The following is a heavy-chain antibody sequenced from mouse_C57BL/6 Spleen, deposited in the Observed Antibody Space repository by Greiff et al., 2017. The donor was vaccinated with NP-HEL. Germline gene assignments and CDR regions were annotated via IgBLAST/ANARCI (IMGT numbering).Heavy chain of an antibody. D-gene: IGHD1-1*01. CDR1: GYTFTDYE. V-gene: IGHV1-15*01. CDR3: TSDGPYYFDY. Sequence: VQLQQSGAELVRPGASVTLSCKASGYTFTDYEMHWVKQTPVHGLEWIGAIDPETGGTAYNQKFKGKAILTADKSSSTAYMELRSLTSEYSAVYYCTSDGPYYFDYWGQGTTLTVSS. CDR2: IDPETGGT. J-gene: IGHJ2*01.